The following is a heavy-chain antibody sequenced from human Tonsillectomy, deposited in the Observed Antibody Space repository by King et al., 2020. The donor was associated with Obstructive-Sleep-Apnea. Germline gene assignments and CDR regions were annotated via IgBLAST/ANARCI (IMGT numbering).Heavy chain of an antibody. CDR2: IRNDGTNR. V-gene: IGHV3-30*02. CDR1: GFIFSNYG. Sequence: VQLVESGGGVVQPGGSLRLSCTASGFIFSNYGMHWVRQAPGKGLEGVACIRNDGTNRYYADSVKGRFTISRDNSKNTLYLQMSSLRAEDTAIYYCGKSVGDVYSSACPDNWGQGNLVSVSS. D-gene: IGHD6-25*01. J-gene: IGHJ4*02. CDR3: GKSVGDVYSSACPDN.